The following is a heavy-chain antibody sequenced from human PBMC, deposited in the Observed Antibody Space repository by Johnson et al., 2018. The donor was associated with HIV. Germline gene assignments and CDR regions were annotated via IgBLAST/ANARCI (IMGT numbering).Heavy chain of an antibody. CDR3: AKQGSDPPL. Sequence: VQLVESGGGVVQPGRSLRLSCAASGFTFSNYAMSWVRQAPGKGLEWVSSISDTSGATDYADSVKGRFTISRDNSKNTLYLQMNSLRVDDTAVYCCAKQGSDPPLWGQGTLVTVSS. J-gene: IGHJ3*01. CDR1: GFTFSNYA. V-gene: IGHV3-23*04. CDR2: ISDTSGAT.